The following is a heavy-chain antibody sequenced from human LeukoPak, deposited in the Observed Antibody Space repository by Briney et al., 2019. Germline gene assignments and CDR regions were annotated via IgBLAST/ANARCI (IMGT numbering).Heavy chain of an antibody. D-gene: IGHD6-6*01. J-gene: IGHJ4*02. Sequence: GGSLRLSCAASGFTLSSYAMSWVRQAPGKGLEWVSAISGSGGKTYYADSVKGRFTISRDNSKNTLYLQMNSLRAEDTAVYYCAKYSSSYSFDYWGQGTLVTVSS. CDR2: ISGSGGKT. CDR1: GFTLSSYA. CDR3: AKYSSSYSFDY. V-gene: IGHV3-23*01.